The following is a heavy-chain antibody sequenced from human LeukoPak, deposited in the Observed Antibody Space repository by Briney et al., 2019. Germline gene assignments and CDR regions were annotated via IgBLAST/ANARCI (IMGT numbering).Heavy chain of an antibody. CDR1: GGSISNGDYY. V-gene: IGHV4-30-4*08. CDR2: IHYSGTT. Sequence: SQTLSLTCTVSGGSISNGDYYWDWIHQTPGKGLEWIGYIHYSGTTYYNPSLKSRVTISVDTSKNQFSLKLSSVTAADTAVYYCARLGSGSYRDWGQGTLVTVSS. D-gene: IGHD1-26*01. J-gene: IGHJ4*02. CDR3: ARLGSGSYRD.